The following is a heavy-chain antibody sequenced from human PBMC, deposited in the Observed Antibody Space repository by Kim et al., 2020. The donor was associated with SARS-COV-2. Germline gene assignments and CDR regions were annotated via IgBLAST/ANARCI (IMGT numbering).Heavy chain of an antibody. Sequence: SETLSLTCTVSGGSISSSSYYWGWIRQPPGKGLEWIGSIYYSGSTYYNPSLKSRVTISVDTSKNQFSLKLSSVTAADTAVYYCARYLTYRYSSSWYKGECYFDYWGQGTLVTVSS. J-gene: IGHJ4*02. V-gene: IGHV4-39*01. D-gene: IGHD6-13*01. CDR2: IYYSGST. CDR1: GGSISSSSYY. CDR3: ARYLTYRYSSSWYKGECYFDY.